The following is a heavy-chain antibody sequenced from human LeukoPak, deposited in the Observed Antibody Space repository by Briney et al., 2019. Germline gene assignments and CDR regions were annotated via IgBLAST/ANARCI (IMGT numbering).Heavy chain of an antibody. Sequence: PGGSLRLSCAASGFTFISYWMHWVRRAPGKGLGWVSRINSDGSSTSYADSVKGRFTISRDNAKNTLYLQMNSLRAEDTAVYYCASVEMATQREGYWGQGTLVTVP. V-gene: IGHV3-74*01. CDR3: ASVEMATQREGY. J-gene: IGHJ4*02. CDR2: INSDGSST. D-gene: IGHD5-24*01. CDR1: GFTFISYW.